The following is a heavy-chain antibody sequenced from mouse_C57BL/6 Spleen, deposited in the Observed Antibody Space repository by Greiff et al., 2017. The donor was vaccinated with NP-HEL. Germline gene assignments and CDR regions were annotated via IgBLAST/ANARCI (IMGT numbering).Heavy chain of an antibody. J-gene: IGHJ2*01. Sequence: EVKVEESGGGLVKPGGSLKLSCAASGFTFSDYGMHWVRQAPEKGLEWVAYISSGSSTIYYVDTVKGRFTISRDNAKNTLFLQMTSLRSEDTAMYYCARPFYYGSSYFDYWGQGTTLTVSS. V-gene: IGHV5-17*01. CDR3: ARPFYYGSSYFDY. D-gene: IGHD1-1*01. CDR1: GFTFSDYG. CDR2: ISSGSSTI.